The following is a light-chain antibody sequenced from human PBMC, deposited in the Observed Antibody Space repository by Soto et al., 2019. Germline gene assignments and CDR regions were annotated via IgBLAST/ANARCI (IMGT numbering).Light chain of an antibody. CDR2: DAS. CDR1: QSLRGW. J-gene: IGKJ5*01. CDR3: QQYMTYST. V-gene: IGKV1-5*01. Sequence: DIQMTPSPSTLSASVGDRVTITCRASQSLRGWLAWYQQRPGKAPKALIYDASTLANGVPSRFNGSGSGTEFTLTISSLQPDDFATYYCQQYMTYSTFGQGTRLEIK.